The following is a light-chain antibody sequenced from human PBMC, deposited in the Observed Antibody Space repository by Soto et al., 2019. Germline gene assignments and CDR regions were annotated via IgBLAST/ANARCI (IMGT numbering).Light chain of an antibody. J-gene: IGLJ1*01. Sequence: QSVLTQPASVSGSPGQSITISCTGTSSDVGGYNYVSWYQQHPGKAPKLMIYEVSNRPSGFSNRFSGSKSVNTASLTISGLPADDEADYYCSSYTSSSTPCVFGTGTKVTAL. V-gene: IGLV2-14*01. CDR3: SSYTSSSTPCV. CDR1: SSDVGGYNY. CDR2: EVS.